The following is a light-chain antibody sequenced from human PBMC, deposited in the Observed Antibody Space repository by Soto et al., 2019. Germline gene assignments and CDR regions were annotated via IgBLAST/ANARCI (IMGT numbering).Light chain of an antibody. Sequence: DIQMTQSPSSLSASVGDRVTITCRTSQSVSIYVNWYQQKPGKAPILPIYASSSLQSGVPSRFSGSGSGTDFTLTISSLEPEDFATYYCQQSYSTPTFGQGT. J-gene: IGKJ2*01. CDR3: QQSYSTPT. CDR1: QSVSIY. V-gene: IGKV1-39*01. CDR2: ASS.